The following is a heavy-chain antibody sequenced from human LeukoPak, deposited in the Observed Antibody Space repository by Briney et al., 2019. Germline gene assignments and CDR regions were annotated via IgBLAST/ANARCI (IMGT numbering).Heavy chain of an antibody. CDR2: IYPGDSDT. J-gene: IGHJ4*02. V-gene: IGHV5-51*01. Sequence: GESLKISCKGSGYSFTSYWIGCVRQMPGKGLEWMGIIYPGDSDTRYSPSFQGQVTISADKSISTAYLQWSSLKASDTAVYYCARHAHPSHCDYWGQGTLVTVSS. CDR3: ARHAHPSHCDY. CDR1: GYSFTSYW. D-gene: IGHD2-2*01.